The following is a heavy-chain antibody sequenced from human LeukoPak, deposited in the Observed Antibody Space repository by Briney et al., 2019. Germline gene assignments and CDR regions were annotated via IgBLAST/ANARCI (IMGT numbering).Heavy chain of an antibody. Sequence: SVKVSCKASGGTFSSYAISWVRQAPGQGLEWMGGIIPIFGTANYAQKFQGRVTITADKSTSTAYMELSSLRSEDTAVYYCARDSGDYVGKNWFDPWGQGTLVTVSS. CDR1: GGTFSSYA. CDR2: IIPIFGTA. CDR3: ARDSGDYVGKNWFDP. D-gene: IGHD4-17*01. J-gene: IGHJ5*02. V-gene: IGHV1-69*06.